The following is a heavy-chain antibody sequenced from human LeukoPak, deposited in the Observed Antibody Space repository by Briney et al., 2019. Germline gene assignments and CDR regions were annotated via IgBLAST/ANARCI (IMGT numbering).Heavy chain of an antibody. V-gene: IGHV3-30*03. Sequence: GRSLRLSCAASGFTFSSYGMHWVRQAPGKGLEWVAVISYDGSNKYYADSVKGRFTISRDNSKNTLYLQMNSLRAEDTAVYYCARDRFRVLTESYYYGMDVWGQGTTVTVSS. CDR3: ARDRFRVLTESYYYGMDV. J-gene: IGHJ6*02. CDR2: ISYDGSNK. D-gene: IGHD3-9*01. CDR1: GFTFSSYG.